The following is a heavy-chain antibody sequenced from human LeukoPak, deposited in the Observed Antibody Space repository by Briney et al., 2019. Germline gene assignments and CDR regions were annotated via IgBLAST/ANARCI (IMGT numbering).Heavy chain of an antibody. Sequence: GGSLRLSCAASGFTFSSYWMHWVRQAPGKGLVWVSRIKGDGGSPTYADSVKGRFTISRDNAKHTLYLQMNSLRADDTAVYYCARKPDYYGADYWGQGTLLPVSS. CDR3: ARKPDYYGADY. J-gene: IGHJ4*02. V-gene: IGHV3-74*01. D-gene: IGHD3-10*01. CDR2: IKGDGGSP. CDR1: GFTFSSYW.